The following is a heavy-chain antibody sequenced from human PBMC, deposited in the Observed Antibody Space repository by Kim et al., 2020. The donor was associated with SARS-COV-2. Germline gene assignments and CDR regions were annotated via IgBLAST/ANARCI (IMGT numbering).Heavy chain of an antibody. Sequence: SETLSLTCAVHGGSFSGYYWSWIRQPPGKGLEWIGEINHSGGTNYNPSLKSRVTISVDTSKNQFSLKLSSVTAADTAVYYCASLAAAGDAFDIWGQGTMV. CDR1: GGSFSGYY. CDR3: ASLAAAGDAFDI. D-gene: IGHD6-13*01. J-gene: IGHJ3*02. V-gene: IGHV4-34*01. CDR2: INHSGGT.